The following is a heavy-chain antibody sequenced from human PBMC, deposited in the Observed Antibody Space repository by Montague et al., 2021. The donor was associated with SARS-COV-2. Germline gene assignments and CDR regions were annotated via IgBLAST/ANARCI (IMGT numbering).Heavy chain of an antibody. CDR2: MYETGNM. CDR3: ARNMAH. Sequence: SETLSLTCTVSSGSLSNYYWSWTRQSPDKGLEWIGYMYETGNMIYNPSLRSRVSISADTSKSQFSLRLTSVTAADSARYYCARNMAHWGQGVLVTV. V-gene: IGHV4-4*09. J-gene: IGHJ4*02. D-gene: IGHD2/OR15-2a*01. CDR1: SGSLSNYY.